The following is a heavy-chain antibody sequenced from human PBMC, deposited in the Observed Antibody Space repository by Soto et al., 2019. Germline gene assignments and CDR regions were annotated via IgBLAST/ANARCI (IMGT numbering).Heavy chain of an antibody. Sequence: GESLKISCKGSGYSFTRYWIGWVRQMPGKGLEWMGIIYPGDSDTRYSPSFQGQVTISADKSISTAYLQWSIVKASDTAMYYCARRHGSDYDSSGYTDFWGQGTRVTVSS. CDR2: IYPGDSDT. CDR3: ARRHGSDYDSSGYTDF. V-gene: IGHV5-51*01. CDR1: GYSFTRYW. J-gene: IGHJ4*02. D-gene: IGHD3-22*01.